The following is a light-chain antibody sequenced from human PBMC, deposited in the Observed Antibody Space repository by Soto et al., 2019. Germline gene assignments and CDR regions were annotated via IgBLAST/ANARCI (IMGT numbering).Light chain of an antibody. CDR1: SSDVGSYNL. CDR2: EGS. V-gene: IGLV2-23*01. J-gene: IGLJ2*01. Sequence: SALTKPDSVSGSPGQSITISCTGTSSDVGSYNLVSWYQQHPGKAPKLMIYEGSKRPSGVSNRFSGSKSGNTASLTISGLQAEDEADYYCCSYAGSSTLYVVFGGVTKLTVL. CDR3: CSYAGSSTLYVV.